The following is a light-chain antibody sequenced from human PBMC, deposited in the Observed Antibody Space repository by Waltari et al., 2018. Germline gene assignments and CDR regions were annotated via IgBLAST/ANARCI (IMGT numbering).Light chain of an antibody. V-gene: IGKV2-28*01. CDR1: QSLLHGNGYTY. J-gene: IGKJ5*01. CDR2: FGS. Sequence: DIVMTQSPLSLPVTPGEPASISCRSSQSLLHGNGYTYLYWYVQKPGQSPQLLIYFGSNRASGVPERFSGSGSGTDFTLTISRVEAEDVGIYYCMQTLQTPAFGQGTRLEI. CDR3: MQTLQTPA.